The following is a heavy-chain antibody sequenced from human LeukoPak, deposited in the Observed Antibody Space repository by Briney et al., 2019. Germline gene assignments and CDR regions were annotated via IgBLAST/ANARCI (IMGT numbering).Heavy chain of an antibody. CDR3: ARSRAVMYYXYYGMDV. CDR2: MNPNSGNT. D-gene: IGHD3-16*01. Sequence: ASVKVSCKASGYTFTSYDINWVRQATGQGLEWMGWMNPNSGNTGYAQKFQGRVTMTRNASISTAYMELSSLRSGDTAVYYCARSRAVMYYXYYGMDVWGQGTLVTVSS. J-gene: IGHJ6*02. V-gene: IGHV1-8*01. CDR1: GYTFTSYD.